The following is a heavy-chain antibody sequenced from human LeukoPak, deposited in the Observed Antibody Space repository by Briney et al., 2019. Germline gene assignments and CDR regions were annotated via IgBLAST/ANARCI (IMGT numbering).Heavy chain of an antibody. D-gene: IGHD5-18*01. CDR3: AKRIQSAMAMGY. Sequence: TGGSLRLSCAASGFTFSSYSMNWVRQAPGKGLEWVSSISSSSSYIYYADSVKGRFTISRDNAKNSLYLQMNSLRAEDTAVYYCAKRIQSAMAMGYWGQGTLVTVSS. J-gene: IGHJ4*02. CDR2: ISSSSSYI. CDR1: GFTFSSYS. V-gene: IGHV3-21*01.